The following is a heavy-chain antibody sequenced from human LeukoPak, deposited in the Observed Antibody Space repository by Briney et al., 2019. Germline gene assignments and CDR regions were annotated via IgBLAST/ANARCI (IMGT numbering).Heavy chain of an antibody. Sequence: ASVKVSCKASGYTFTGYYMHWVRQAPGQGLEWMGWINPNSGGTNYAQKFQGRVTMTRDTSISTAYMELSRLRSDDTAVYYCARADNWSDVSDYWGQGTLVTVSS. V-gene: IGHV1-2*02. D-gene: IGHD1-1*01. J-gene: IGHJ4*02. CDR2: INPNSGGT. CDR1: GYTFTGYY. CDR3: ARADNWSDVSDY.